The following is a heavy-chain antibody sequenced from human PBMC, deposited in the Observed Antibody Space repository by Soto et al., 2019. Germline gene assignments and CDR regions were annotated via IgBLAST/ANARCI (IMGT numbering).Heavy chain of an antibody. CDR2: ISPYNLDT. Sequence: QVQLVQSGTEVKKPGASVMVSCKTSGYTFTSYVISWVRQAPGTGLEWMGLISPYNLDTIYARKFQGRVIVTADTATSTVYMELRRLRSDDTAVYYCVRDASSGYRVWWDPWGQGTLVTVSS. V-gene: IGHV1-18*01. J-gene: IGHJ5*02. D-gene: IGHD5-18*01. CDR3: VRDASSGYRVWWDP. CDR1: GYTFTSYV.